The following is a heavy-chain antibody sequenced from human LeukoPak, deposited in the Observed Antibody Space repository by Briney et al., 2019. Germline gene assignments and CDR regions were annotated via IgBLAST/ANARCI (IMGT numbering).Heavy chain of an antibody. D-gene: IGHD6-6*01. CDR2: INHSGST. CDR3: ASGAARSLYYYYFMDV. V-gene: IGHV4-34*01. Sequence: SETLSLTCAVYGGSFSGYYWSWIRQPSGKGLEWIGEINHSGSTNYNPSLKSRVTISVDTSKNQFSLKLSSVTAADTAVYYCASGAARSLYYYYFMDVWGKGTTVTVSS. CDR1: GGSFSGYY. J-gene: IGHJ6*03.